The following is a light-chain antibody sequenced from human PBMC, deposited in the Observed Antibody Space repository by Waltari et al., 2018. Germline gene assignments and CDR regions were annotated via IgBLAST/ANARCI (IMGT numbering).Light chain of an antibody. Sequence: QSVVTQPPSVSGTPGQRVTISCSGSSPTIGSKPVNWYQQFPETAPKLLIHNDKPRPSGVPDRFSGSKSGTSASLAISGLQSEDEADYYCVAWDVSLSGYVFGTGTKVTVL. CDR3: VAWDVSLSGYV. CDR1: SPTIGSKP. J-gene: IGLJ1*01. CDR2: NDK. V-gene: IGLV1-44*01.